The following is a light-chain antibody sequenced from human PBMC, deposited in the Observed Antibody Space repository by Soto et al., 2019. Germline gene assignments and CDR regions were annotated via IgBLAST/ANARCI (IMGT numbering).Light chain of an antibody. J-gene: IGKJ2*01. V-gene: IGKV1-5*03. CDR2: KAS. Sequence: DIQMTQSPSTLSTSVGDRVTITCRASQSISSWLAWYQQKPGKAPKLLIYKASSLESGVPSRFSGSGSATEFTLTISSLQPDDFATYYCQQYNGYPYTFGQGTNLEIK. CDR1: QSISSW. CDR3: QQYNGYPYT.